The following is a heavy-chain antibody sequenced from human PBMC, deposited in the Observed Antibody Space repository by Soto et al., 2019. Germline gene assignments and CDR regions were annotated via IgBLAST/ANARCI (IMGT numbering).Heavy chain of an antibody. Sequence: SVKVSCKASGGTFSRYAIIWVRQAPGQGLEFMGGIIPIFGTANYAQKFHGRVTITAEKPTSTAYMEVSSLRSEDPAVYYCARAIRDHCSGGSCYGPRVEAWFDPWGKGPLVTFSS. CDR2: IIPIFGTA. CDR3: ARAIRDHCSGGSCYGPRVEAWFDP. J-gene: IGHJ5*02. CDR1: GGTFSRYA. V-gene: IGHV1-69*06. D-gene: IGHD2-15*01.